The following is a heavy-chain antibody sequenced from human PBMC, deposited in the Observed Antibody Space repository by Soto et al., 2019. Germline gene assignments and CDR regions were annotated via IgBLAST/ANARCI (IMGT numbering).Heavy chain of an antibody. V-gene: IGHV4-31*03. J-gene: IGHJ6*02. D-gene: IGHD3-22*01. CDR3: ARDGATMIVGYYGMDV. Sequence: PSETLSLTCTVSGGSISSGGYYWSWIRQHPGKGLEWIGYIYYSGSTYYNPSLKSRVTISVDTSKNQFSLKLSSVTAADTAVYYCARDGATMIVGYYGMDVWGQGTTVTVSS. CDR1: GGSISSGGYY. CDR2: IYYSGST.